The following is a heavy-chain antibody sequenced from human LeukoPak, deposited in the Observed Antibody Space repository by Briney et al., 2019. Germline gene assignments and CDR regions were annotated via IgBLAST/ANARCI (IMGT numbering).Heavy chain of an antibody. Sequence: PGGSLRLSCAASGFTFDDYAMHWVRQAPGKGLEWVSGISWNSGSIGYADSVKGRFTISRDNAKNSLYLQMNSLRAEDTALYYCAKEKSLFSGYYDILTGYLGFDPWGQGTLVTVSS. J-gene: IGHJ5*02. V-gene: IGHV3-9*01. CDR3: AKEKSLFSGYYDILTGYLGFDP. CDR1: GFTFDDYA. CDR2: ISWNSGSI. D-gene: IGHD3-9*01.